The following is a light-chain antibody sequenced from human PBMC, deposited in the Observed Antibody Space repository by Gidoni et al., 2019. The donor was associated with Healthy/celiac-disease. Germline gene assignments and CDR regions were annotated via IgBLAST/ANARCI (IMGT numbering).Light chain of an antibody. CDR2: DAS. CDR1: QSVSSY. V-gene: IGKV3-11*01. CDR3: QQRSNWPPMYT. Sequence: DIVLTQSPATLSLSPGERATLSCRASQSVSSYLAWYQQQPGQAPRLLIYDASNSATAIPARFSGSGSGTDFTLTISSLGPEDFAVYYCQQRSNWPPMYTFGQGTKLEIK. J-gene: IGKJ2*01.